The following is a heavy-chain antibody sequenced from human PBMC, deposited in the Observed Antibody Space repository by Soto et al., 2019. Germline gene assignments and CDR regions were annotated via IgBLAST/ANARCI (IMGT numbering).Heavy chain of an antibody. V-gene: IGHV1-3*01. J-gene: IGHJ2*01. CDR3: ARDWGCCSFGCQWGYFDL. CDR1: GFTFSIYA. CDR2: INAGNGNT. Sequence: ASVKVSCKSSGFTFSIYAFHWVRQAPGRRPEWMGWINAGNGNTKYSQKFQGRVTITRDTSASTVYMELSSLTSEDTSVYYCARDWGCCSFGCQWGYFDLWGRGTLVTVSS. D-gene: IGHD3-16*01.